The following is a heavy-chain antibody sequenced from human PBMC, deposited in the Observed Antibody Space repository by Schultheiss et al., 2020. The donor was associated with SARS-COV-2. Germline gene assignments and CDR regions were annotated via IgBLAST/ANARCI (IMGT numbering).Heavy chain of an antibody. Sequence: GESLKISCAASGFTFSDYYMSWIRQAPGKGLEWVSSISSSSSYIYYADSVKGRFTISRDNAKNSLYLQMNSLRAEDTAVYYCARDRCSSTSCSFYYYYGMDVWGQGTTVTVSS. V-gene: IGHV3-11*06. CDR2: ISSSSSYI. CDR1: GFTFSDYY. D-gene: IGHD2-2*01. J-gene: IGHJ6*02. CDR3: ARDRCSSTSCSFYYYYGMDV.